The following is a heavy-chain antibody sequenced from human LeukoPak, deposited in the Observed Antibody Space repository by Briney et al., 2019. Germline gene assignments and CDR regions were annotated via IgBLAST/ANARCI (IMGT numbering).Heavy chain of an antibody. Sequence: PSETLSLTCTVSGGSIRSSRDYWGWIRQPPGKGLEWIGSIYYSGSTYHNPSLKSRVTISVDTSKNQFFLKLTSVTAADTAVYYCARGTAYFDNDYWGQGTLVTVSS. D-gene: IGHD3-9*01. J-gene: IGHJ4*02. V-gene: IGHV4-39*01. CDR1: GGSIRSSRDY. CDR2: IYYSGST. CDR3: ARGTAYFDNDY.